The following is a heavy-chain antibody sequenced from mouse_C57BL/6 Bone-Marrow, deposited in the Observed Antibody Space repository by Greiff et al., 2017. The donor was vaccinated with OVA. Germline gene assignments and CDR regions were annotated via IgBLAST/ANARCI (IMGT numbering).Heavy chain of an antibody. CDR1: GFTFSSYT. J-gene: IGHJ3*01. V-gene: IGHV5-9*01. Sequence: EVMLVESGGGLVKPGGSLKLSCAASGFTFSSYTMSWVRQTPEKRLEWVATISGGGGNTYYPDSVKGRFTISRDNAKNTLYLQMSSLRSEDTALYYCARHEYYGFAYWGQGTLVTVSA. D-gene: IGHD1-1*01. CDR3: ARHEYYGFAY. CDR2: ISGGGGNT.